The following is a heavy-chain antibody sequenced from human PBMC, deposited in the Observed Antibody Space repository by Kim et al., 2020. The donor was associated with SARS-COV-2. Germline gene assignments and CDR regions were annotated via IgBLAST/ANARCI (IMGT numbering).Heavy chain of an antibody. V-gene: IGHV3-49*04. CDR2: IRSKAYGGTT. CDR1: GFTFGDYA. Sequence: GGSLRLSCTASGFTFGDYAMSWVRQAPGKGLEWVGFIRSKAYGGTTEYAASVKGRFTISRDDSKSIAYLQMNSLKTEDTAVYYCTRDGDPPGGVIQLWLYETDYWGQGTLVTVSS. CDR3: TRDGDPPGGVIQLWLYETDY. J-gene: IGHJ4*02. D-gene: IGHD5-18*01.